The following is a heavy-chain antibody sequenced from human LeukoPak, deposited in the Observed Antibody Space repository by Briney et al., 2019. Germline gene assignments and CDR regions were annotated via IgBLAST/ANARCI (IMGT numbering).Heavy chain of an antibody. CDR1: GGSISSYY. J-gene: IGHJ6*02. V-gene: IGHV4-59*08. CDR2: IYYSGST. CDR3: ARHRKSAVGGIVATIRRKYYYYGMDV. D-gene: IGHD5-12*01. Sequence: SETLSLTCTVSGGSISSYYWSWIRQPPGKELEWIGYIYYSGSTNYNPSLKSRVTISVDTSKNQFSLKLSSVTAADTAVYYCARHRKSAVGGIVATIRRKYYYYGMDVWGQGTTVTVSS.